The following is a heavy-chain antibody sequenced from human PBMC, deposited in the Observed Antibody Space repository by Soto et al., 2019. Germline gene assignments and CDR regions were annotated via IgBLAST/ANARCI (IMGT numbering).Heavy chain of an antibody. CDR3: ARGDRGAFDL. Sequence: SGGSLRLSCAASGFPFSYYWMHWVRQAPGQGLVWVSRIHSDGSSTTYADSVKGRFTISRDNAKNTLYLQMNSLRAEDTAVYYCARGDRGAFDLWGQGTMVTFSS. J-gene: IGHJ3*01. D-gene: IGHD2-21*02. CDR1: GFPFSYYW. V-gene: IGHV3-74*01. CDR2: IHSDGSST.